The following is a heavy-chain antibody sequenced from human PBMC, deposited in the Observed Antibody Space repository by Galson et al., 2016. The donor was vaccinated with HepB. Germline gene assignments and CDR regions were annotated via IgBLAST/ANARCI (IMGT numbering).Heavy chain of an antibody. CDR3: ARDQHWLLVY. CDR1: GDSVSSNSAA. J-gene: IGHJ4*02. CDR2: TFYRSKWYN. V-gene: IGHV6-1*01. D-gene: IGHD6-19*01. Sequence: CAISGDSVSSNSAAWNWIRQSPSRGLEWLGRTFYRSKWYNDCAVSVKSRITINRDTSKNQFSLLLKSVTPEDTAVYYCARDQHWLLVYWGQGTLVTVSS.